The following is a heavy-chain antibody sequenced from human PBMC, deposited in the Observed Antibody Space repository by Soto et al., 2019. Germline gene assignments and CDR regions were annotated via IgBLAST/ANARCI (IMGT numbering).Heavy chain of an antibody. J-gene: IGHJ4*02. V-gene: IGHV3-30*18. Sequence: VQLVESGGGVVQPGRSLRLSCAASGFTFSSYGMHWVRQAPGKGLEWVAVISYDGSNKYYADSVKGRFTISRDNSKNTLYLQMNSLRAEDTAVYYCAKASSRGSSYRGFDYWGQGTLVTVSS. CDR2: ISYDGSNK. CDR3: AKASSRGSSYRGFDY. D-gene: IGHD6-6*01. CDR1: GFTFSSYG.